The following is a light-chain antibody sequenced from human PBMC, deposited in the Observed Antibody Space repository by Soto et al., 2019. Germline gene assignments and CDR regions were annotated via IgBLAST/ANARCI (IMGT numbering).Light chain of an antibody. Sequence: EIVLTQSPGTLSLSPGERATLSCRASQVFSSSYLAWYQQKPGQAPRLLIYGASIRATGIPDRFSGSGSGRAFTLTISRLEAEDFAVYYCQQYRTFGQGTKVDIK. CDR2: GAS. V-gene: IGKV3-20*01. J-gene: IGKJ1*01. CDR3: QQYRT. CDR1: QVFSSSY.